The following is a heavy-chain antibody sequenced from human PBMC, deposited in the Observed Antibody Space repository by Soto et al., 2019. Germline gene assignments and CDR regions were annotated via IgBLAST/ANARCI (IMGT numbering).Heavy chain of an antibody. V-gene: IGHV1-18*01. Sequence: QVHLVQSGAEVKKPGASVKVSCKGSGYAFTTYGITWVRQAPGQGLEWMGWISAHNGNTNYAQKLQGSVTVTRDTSTSTAYMELRGLRSDGTAVYYCARGRYGDYWGQGALVTGSS. CDR1: GYAFTTYG. J-gene: IGHJ4*02. D-gene: IGHD1-1*01. CDR3: ARGRYGDY. CDR2: ISAHNGNT.